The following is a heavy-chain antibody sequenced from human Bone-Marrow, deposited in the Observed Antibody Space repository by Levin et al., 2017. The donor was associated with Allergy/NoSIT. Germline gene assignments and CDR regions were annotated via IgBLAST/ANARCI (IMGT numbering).Heavy chain of an antibody. D-gene: IGHD3-3*01. V-gene: IGHV7-4-1*02. Sequence: ASVKVSCKASGYTFTSYAMNWVRQAPGQGLEWMGWINTNTGNPTYAQGFTGRFVFSLDTSVSTAYLQISSLKAEDTAVYYCAREGERGTIFGVVIYNWFDPWGQGTLVTVSS. CDR2: INTNTGNP. CDR3: AREGERGTIFGVVIYNWFDP. CDR1: GYTFTSYA. J-gene: IGHJ5*02.